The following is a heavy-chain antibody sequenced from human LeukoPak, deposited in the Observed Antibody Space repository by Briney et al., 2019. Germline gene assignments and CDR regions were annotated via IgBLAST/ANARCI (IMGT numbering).Heavy chain of an antibody. V-gene: IGHV1-69*13. CDR3: ARSERIRSIWYAGFDY. Sequence: ASVKVSCKASGGTFSSYATSWVRQAPGQGLEWMGGIIPIFGTANYAQKFQGRVTITADESATTAYMELSSLRSEDTAVYYCARSERIRSIWYAGFDYWGQGTLVTVSS. J-gene: IGHJ4*02. D-gene: IGHD6-13*01. CDR2: IIPIFGTA. CDR1: GGTFSSYA.